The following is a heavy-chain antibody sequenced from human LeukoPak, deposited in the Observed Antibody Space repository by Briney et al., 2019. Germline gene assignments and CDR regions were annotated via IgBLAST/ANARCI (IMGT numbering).Heavy chain of an antibody. CDR1: GGSISSYY. J-gene: IGHJ4*02. CDR3: ARGNAI. V-gene: IGHV4-4*07. CDR2: IYTSGST. Sequence: PSETLSLTCTVSGGSISSYYWSWIRQPAGKGLEWIGRIYTSGSTNYNPSLRSRVTISLDTSKTQFFLKLISVTAADTALYYCARGNAIWGQGTLVTVSS.